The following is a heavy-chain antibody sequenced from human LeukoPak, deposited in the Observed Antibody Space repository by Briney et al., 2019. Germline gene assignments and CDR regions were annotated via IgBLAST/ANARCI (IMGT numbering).Heavy chain of an antibody. V-gene: IGHV3-30*04. CDR1: GFTFSSYA. CDR3: ASSGSGKSWFDP. Sequence: EGSLRLSCAASGFTFSSYAMHWVRQAPGKGLEWVAVISYDGSNKYYADSVKGRFTISRDNSKNTLYLQMNSLRAEDTAVYYCASSGSGKSWFDPWGQGTLVTVSS. CDR2: ISYDGSNK. D-gene: IGHD3-10*01. J-gene: IGHJ5*02.